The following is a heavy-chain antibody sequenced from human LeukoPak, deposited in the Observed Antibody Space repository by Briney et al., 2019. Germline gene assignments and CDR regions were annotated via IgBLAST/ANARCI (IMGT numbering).Heavy chain of an antibody. CDR1: GGSVSSGSYY. J-gene: IGHJ4*02. CDR3: ARGPRFHYYDSSGYYSG. V-gene: IGHV4-39*07. Sequence: SETLSLTCTVSGGSVSSGSYYWSWIRQPPGKGLEWIGEINHSGSTNYNPSLKSRVTISVDTSKNQFSLELSSVTAADTAVYYCARGPRFHYYDSSGYYSGWGQGTLVTVSS. D-gene: IGHD3-22*01. CDR2: INHSGST.